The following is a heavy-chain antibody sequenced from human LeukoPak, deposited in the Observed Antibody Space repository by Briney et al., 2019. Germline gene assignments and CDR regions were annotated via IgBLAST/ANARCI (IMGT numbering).Heavy chain of an antibody. CDR2: IYDSGST. D-gene: IGHD4-17*01. CDR3: ATCRDEFGDYRFTS. CDR1: GGSINSSSYY. J-gene: IGHJ5*02. Sequence: SETLSLTCAVSGGSINSSSYYWGWIRQPPGKGLEWIGYIYDSGSTKYNPSLKSRVTFSVDTSKNLFSLKLTSLTAADTAVYYCATCRDEFGDYRFTSWGQGTLVTVSS. V-gene: IGHV4-61*05.